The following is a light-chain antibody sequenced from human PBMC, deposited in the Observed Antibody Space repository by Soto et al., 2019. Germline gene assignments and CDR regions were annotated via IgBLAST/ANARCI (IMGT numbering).Light chain of an antibody. V-gene: IGKV1-5*01. CDR2: DAS. CDR1: KSTSRR. J-gene: IGKJ1*01. CDR3: QQYESN. Sequence: DIQMTQSPSPLSASVGVGVTITCPASKSTSRRLAWYPQKPGKAPNLMISDASTLKSGVPSRFSGSGSGTEFTSTIRRLQPDDFATYYCQQYESNFGRGTKVDI.